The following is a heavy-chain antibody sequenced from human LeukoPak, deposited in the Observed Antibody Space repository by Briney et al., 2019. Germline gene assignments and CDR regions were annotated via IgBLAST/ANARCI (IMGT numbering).Heavy chain of an antibody. J-gene: IGHJ4*02. CDR2: INPNSGGT. CDR3: AREGIAVAGHFDY. D-gene: IGHD6-19*01. Sequence: ASVKVSCKASGYTFTGYYMHWVRQAPGQGLEWMGRINPNSGGTNYAQKFQGRVTMTRDTSISTAYMELSWLRSDDTAVYYCAREGIAVAGHFDYWGQGTLVTVSS. V-gene: IGHV1-2*06. CDR1: GYTFTGYY.